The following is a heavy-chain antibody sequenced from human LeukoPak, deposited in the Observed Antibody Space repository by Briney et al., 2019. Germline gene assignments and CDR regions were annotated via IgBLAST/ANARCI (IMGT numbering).Heavy chain of an antibody. CDR3: ARGAQWEPTTAFDY. V-gene: IGHV4-59*01. D-gene: IGHD1-26*01. Sequence: SETLSLTCTVSGGSISSYYWSWIRQPPGKGLEWIGYIYYSGSTNYNPSLKSRVTISVDMSKNQFSLKLSSVTAADTAVYYCARGAQWEPTTAFDYWGQGTLVTVSS. CDR1: GGSISSYY. CDR2: IYYSGST. J-gene: IGHJ4*02.